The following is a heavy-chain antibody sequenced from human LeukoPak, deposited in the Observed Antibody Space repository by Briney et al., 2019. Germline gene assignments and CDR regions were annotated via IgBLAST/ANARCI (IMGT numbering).Heavy chain of an antibody. Sequence: SVKVSCKASGGTFSSYAISWVRQAPGQGLEWMGGIIPIFGTANYAQKFQGRVTVTTDESTSTAYMELSSLRSEDTAVYYCARAYSSSLIFDYWGQGTLVTVSS. J-gene: IGHJ4*02. CDR2: IIPIFGTA. CDR3: ARAYSSSLIFDY. CDR1: GGTFSSYA. V-gene: IGHV1-69*05. D-gene: IGHD6-6*01.